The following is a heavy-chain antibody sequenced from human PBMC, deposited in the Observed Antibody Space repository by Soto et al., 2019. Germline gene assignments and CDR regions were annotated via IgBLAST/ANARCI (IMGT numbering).Heavy chain of an antibody. CDR2: IIPIFGTA. Sequence: QVQLVQSGAEVKKPGSSVKVSCKASGGTFSSYAISWVRQAPGQGLEWMGWIIPIFGTADYAQKFQGRVTITGDESTSTAYMELSSLRSEDTAVYYCALHYGSGSNYYYYGMDVWGQGTTVTVSS. J-gene: IGHJ6*02. CDR3: ALHYGSGSNYYYYGMDV. CDR1: GGTFSSYA. D-gene: IGHD3-10*01. V-gene: IGHV1-69*12.